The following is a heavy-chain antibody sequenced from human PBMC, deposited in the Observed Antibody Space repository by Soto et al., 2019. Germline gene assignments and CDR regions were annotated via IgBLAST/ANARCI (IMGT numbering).Heavy chain of an antibody. CDR2: INHSGST. CDR3: ARARRGSSSGYRNWFDP. V-gene: IGHV4-34*01. CDR1: GGSFSGYY. J-gene: IGHJ5*02. Sequence: QVQLQQWGAGLLKPSETLSLTCAVYGGSFSGYYWSWIRQPPGKGLEWIGEINHSGSTNYNPSLKSRVTISVDTSKNQFSLKLSSVTAADTAVYYCARARRGSSSGYRNWFDPWGQGTLVTVSS. D-gene: IGHD6-13*01.